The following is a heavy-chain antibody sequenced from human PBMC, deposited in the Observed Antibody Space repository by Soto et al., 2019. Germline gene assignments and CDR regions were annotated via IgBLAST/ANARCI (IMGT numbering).Heavy chain of an antibody. V-gene: IGHV1-8*01. J-gene: IGHJ4*02. D-gene: IGHD4-17*01. CDR1: GYTFTSYD. Sequence: ASVKVSCKASGYTFTSYDINWVRQATGQGLEWMGWMNPNSGNTGYAQKFQGRVTMTRNTSISTAYMELSSLRSEDTAVYYCALQPYYGDSEGSKTLVKTNFDYWGQGTLVTVSS. CDR3: ALQPYYGDSEGSKTLVKTNFDY. CDR2: MNPNSGNT.